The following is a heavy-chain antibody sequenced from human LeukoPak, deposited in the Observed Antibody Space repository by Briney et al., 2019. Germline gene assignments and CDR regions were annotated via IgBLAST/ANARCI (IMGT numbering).Heavy chain of an antibody. V-gene: IGHV1-46*01. Sequence: GASVKVSCKASGYTFTSYYMHWVRQAPGQGLEWMGIINPSGGSTSYAQKFQGRVIMTRDTSTSTVYMELSSLRSEDTAVYHCARWGGVGMDVWGQGTTLIVSS. CDR3: ARWGGVGMDV. CDR1: GYTFTSYY. D-gene: IGHD2-8*01. J-gene: IGHJ6*02. CDR2: INPSGGST.